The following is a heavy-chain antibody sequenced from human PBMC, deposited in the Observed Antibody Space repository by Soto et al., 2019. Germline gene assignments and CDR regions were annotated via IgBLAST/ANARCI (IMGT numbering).Heavy chain of an antibody. Sequence: EVQLLDSGGGLVQPGGSLRLSCAASGFTFSNYAMSWVRQAPGKGLEWGSGVGGSGDSTYYADSVNGRFTFSRDNSKDTLYLQMNSLRAEDTAVYYCAKSPLGYCSGGSCYPPHYFDYWCQGTLVTVSS. CDR3: AKSPLGYCSGGSCYPPHYFDY. D-gene: IGHD2-15*01. V-gene: IGHV3-23*01. CDR2: VGGSGDST. CDR1: GFTFSNYA. J-gene: IGHJ4*02.